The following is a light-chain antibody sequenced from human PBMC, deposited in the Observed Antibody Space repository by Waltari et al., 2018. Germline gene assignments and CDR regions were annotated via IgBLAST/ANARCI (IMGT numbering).Light chain of an antibody. V-gene: IGLV4-69*01. Sequence: QLVLTQSPSASASLGASVKLTCTLSSGHSTYAIAWHQQQPEKGPRYLMKLNSDGSHNKGDGIPDLFSGSSSGAERYLTISSLQSEDEAVYYCQTWDTGIHVLFGGGTKLTVL. CDR1: SGHSTYA. CDR3: QTWDTGIHVL. CDR2: LNSDGSH. J-gene: IGLJ2*01.